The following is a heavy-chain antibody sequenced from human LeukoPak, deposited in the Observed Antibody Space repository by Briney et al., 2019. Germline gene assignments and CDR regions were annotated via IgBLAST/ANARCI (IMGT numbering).Heavy chain of an antibody. D-gene: IGHD6-13*01. CDR3: AKPQSGGYSSSWLSY. CDR2: IWYDGSNK. Sequence: PGRSLRLSCAASGFTFSSYGMHWVRQAPGKGLEWVAVIWYDGSNKYYADSVKGRFTISRDNSKNTLYLQMNSLRAEDTDVYYCAKPQSGGYSSSWLSYWGQGTLVNVSS. CDR1: GFTFSSYG. V-gene: IGHV3-33*06. J-gene: IGHJ4*02.